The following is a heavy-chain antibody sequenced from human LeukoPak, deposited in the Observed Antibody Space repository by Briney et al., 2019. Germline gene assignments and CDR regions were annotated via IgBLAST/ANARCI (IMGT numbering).Heavy chain of an antibody. CDR1: GFTFSSYA. V-gene: IGHV3-23*01. D-gene: IGHD6-6*01. Sequence: HPGGSLRLSCAASGFTFSSYAMSWVRQAPGKGLEWVSAISGSGGSTYYADSVKGRFTISRDNSKNTLYLQMNSLRAEDTAVYYCARLTQLARGRYWGQGTLVTVSS. CDR3: ARLTQLARGRY. J-gene: IGHJ4*02. CDR2: ISGSGGST.